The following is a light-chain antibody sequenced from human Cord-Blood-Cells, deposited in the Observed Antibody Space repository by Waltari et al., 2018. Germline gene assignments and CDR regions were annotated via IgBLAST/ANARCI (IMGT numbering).Light chain of an antibody. CDR2: EGS. J-gene: IGLJ1*01. CDR3: CSYAGSSYV. V-gene: IGLV2-23*01. Sequence: QSALTQPASVSGSPGQSITISCTGTSRDVGSYNLVSWYQQHPGKAPKLMIYEGSTRPSGVSNRFSCSKSGNTASLTISGLQAEDEADYYCCSYAGSSYVFGTGTKVTVL. CDR1: SRDVGSYNL.